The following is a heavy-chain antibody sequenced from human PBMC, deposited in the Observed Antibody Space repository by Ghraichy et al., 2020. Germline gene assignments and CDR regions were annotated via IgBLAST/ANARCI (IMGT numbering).Heavy chain of an antibody. J-gene: IGHJ3*02. D-gene: IGHD5-24*01. CDR3: AESRDGYNYDAFDI. Sequence: SETLSLTCAVYGGSFSGYYWSWIRQPPGKGLEWIGEINHSGSTNYNPSLKSRVTISVDTSKNQFSLKLSSVTAADTAVYYCAESRDGYNYDAFDIWGQGTMVTVSS. CDR2: INHSGST. V-gene: IGHV4-34*01. CDR1: GGSFSGYY.